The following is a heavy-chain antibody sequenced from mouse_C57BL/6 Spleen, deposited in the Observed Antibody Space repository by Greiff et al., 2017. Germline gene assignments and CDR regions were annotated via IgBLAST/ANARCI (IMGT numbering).Heavy chain of an antibody. D-gene: IGHD2-3*01. V-gene: IGHV1-61*01. J-gene: IGHJ2*01. CDR2: IYPSDSET. CDR1: GYTFTSYW. Sequence: QVQLKESGAELVRPGSSVKLSCKASGYTFTSYWMDWVKQRPGQGLEWIGNIYPSDSETHYNQKFKDKATLTVDKSSSTAYMQLSSLTSEDSAVYYCARGDGYYLFDYWGQGTTLTVSS. CDR3: ARGDGYYLFDY.